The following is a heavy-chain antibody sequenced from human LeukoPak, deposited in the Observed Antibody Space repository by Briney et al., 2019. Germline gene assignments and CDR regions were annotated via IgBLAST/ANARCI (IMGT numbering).Heavy chain of an antibody. Sequence: GSLRLSCAASGFTFSSYGMHWVRQAPGKGREWVADLWYDGSNKYYADSVKGRFTISRDNSKNTLYLQMNSLRAEDTAVYSCSRNLSAAAGTRFDPWGQGTLVTVSS. CDR1: GFTFSSYG. J-gene: IGHJ5*02. D-gene: IGHD6-13*01. V-gene: IGHV3-33*01. CDR2: LWYDGSNK. CDR3: SRNLSAAAGTRFDP.